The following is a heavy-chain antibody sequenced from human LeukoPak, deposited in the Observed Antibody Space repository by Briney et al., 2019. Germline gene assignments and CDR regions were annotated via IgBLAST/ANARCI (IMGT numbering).Heavy chain of an antibody. Sequence: SQTLSLTCAISGDSVSSNSAAWNWIRQSPSRGLEWLGRTYYRSKWYNDYAVSVKSRITINPDTSKNQFSLQLNSVTPEDTAAYYCARVPAYYDFWSGNYFDYWAREPWSPSPQ. J-gene: IGHJ4*02. D-gene: IGHD3-3*01. CDR2: TYYRSKWYN. CDR1: GDSVSSNSAA. CDR3: ARVPAYYDFWSGNYFDY. V-gene: IGHV6-1*01.